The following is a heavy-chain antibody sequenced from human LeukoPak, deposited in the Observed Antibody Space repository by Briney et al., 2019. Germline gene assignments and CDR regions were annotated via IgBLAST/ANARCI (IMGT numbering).Heavy chain of an antibody. D-gene: IGHD2-21*02. V-gene: IGHV1-24*01. CDR3: ATTNYLAYCGGDCLYYFDY. CDR1: GYTLTELS. Sequence: ASVKVSCKVSGYTLTELSMHWVRQAPGKGLEWMGGFDPEDGETIYAQKFKGRVTMTEDTSTDTAYMELSSLRSEDTAVYYCATTNYLAYCGGDCLYYFDYWGQGTLVTVSS. J-gene: IGHJ4*02. CDR2: FDPEDGET.